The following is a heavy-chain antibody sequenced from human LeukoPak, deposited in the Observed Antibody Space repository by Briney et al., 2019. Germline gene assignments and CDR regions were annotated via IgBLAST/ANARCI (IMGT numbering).Heavy chain of an antibody. V-gene: IGHV4-34*01. Sequence: WESLSLTCAVYGVSFSSYDWSWIRQAPGKGLEWVGEIGHGGGTNYNGSVKSRVTISVDTSKNQFSLQLSSVTAADTAVYYCARGLRNLRIAARGLAPPPPFAYSGQGTLVAAPS. CDR3: ARGLRNLRIAARGLAPPPPFAY. CDR2: IGHGGGT. D-gene: IGHD6-6*01. J-gene: IGHJ4*02. CDR1: GVSFSSYD.